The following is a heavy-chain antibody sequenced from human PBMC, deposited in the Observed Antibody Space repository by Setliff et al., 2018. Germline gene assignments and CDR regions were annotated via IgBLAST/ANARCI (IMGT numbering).Heavy chain of an antibody. CDR3: ARINFYDSTAYYYAPHH. J-gene: IGHJ5*02. Sequence: ASVKVSCKTSGYSFISYYMYWVRQAPGQGLEWMGIINVSGGSASYAQKFQGRVTMTTDTSTSTAYMELRSLRSDDTAMYYCARINFYDSTAYYYAPHHWGQGTLVTVSS. CDR2: INVSGGSA. CDR1: GYSFISYY. V-gene: IGHV1-46*01. D-gene: IGHD3-22*01.